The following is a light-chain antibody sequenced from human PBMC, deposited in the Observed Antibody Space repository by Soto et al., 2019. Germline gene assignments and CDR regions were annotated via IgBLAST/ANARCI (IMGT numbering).Light chain of an antibody. V-gene: IGLV2-18*01. J-gene: IGLJ1*01. CDR1: SSDVGSYNR. CDR2: EVS. Sequence: QSVLTQPPSVSGSPGQSVTISCTGTSSDVGSYNRVSWYQQPPGTAPKLMIYEVSNRPSGAPDRFSGSKSGSTASLTISGLQAEDEADYYCCLFRSGNTIFGTGTKVTVL. CDR3: CLFRSGNTI.